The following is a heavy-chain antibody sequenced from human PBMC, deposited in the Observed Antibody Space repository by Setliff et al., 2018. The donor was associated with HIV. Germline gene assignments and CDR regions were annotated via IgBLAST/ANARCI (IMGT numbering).Heavy chain of an antibody. J-gene: IGHJ4*02. CDR1: GLNLRTYA. Sequence: GGSLRLSCAVSGLNLRTYAMSWVRQAPGKGLDWVSVISGSGDSAYYADSVKGRFTISRDDSKNMLFLQMDSLRVEDTAVYYCAKSHTFYFDTPSYPLDYWGQGTLVTVSS. V-gene: IGHV3-23*01. CDR2: ISGSGDSA. CDR3: AKSHTFYFDTPSYPLDY. D-gene: IGHD3-9*01.